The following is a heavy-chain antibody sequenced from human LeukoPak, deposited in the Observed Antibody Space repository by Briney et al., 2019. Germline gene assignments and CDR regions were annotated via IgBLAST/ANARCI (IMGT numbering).Heavy chain of an antibody. Sequence: GGSLRLPCAASGLTFSSYAMSWVRQAPGKGLEWVSAISGSGGSTYYADSVKGRFNISRDHSKNTLYLQMNSLRAEDTAVYYCAKSKGQGYCTNGVCYGGFDYWGQGTLVTVSS. V-gene: IGHV3-23*01. CDR3: AKSKGQGYCTNGVCYGGFDY. CDR2: ISGSGGST. CDR1: GLTFSSYA. J-gene: IGHJ4*02. D-gene: IGHD2-8*01.